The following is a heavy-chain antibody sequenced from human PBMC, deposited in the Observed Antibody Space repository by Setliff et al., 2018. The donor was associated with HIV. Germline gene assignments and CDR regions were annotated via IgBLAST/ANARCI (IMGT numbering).Heavy chain of an antibody. J-gene: IGHJ6*02. CDR2: IYYSGST. Sequence: LSLTCTVSGGSISSYYWSWIRQPPGKGLEWIGYIYYSGSTNYNPSLKSRVTISVDTSKNQFSLKLSSVTAADTAVYYCARVNIVQGSMDVWGQGTTVTVSS. D-gene: IGHD2-15*01. V-gene: IGHV4-59*01. CDR1: GGSISSYY. CDR3: ARVNIVQGSMDV.